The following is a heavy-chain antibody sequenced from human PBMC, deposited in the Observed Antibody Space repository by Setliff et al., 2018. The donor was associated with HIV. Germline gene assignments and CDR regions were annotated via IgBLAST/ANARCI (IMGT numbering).Heavy chain of an antibody. Sequence: GGSLRLSCAASNFTFSFYGMHWVRQAPGKGLEWVAFTPNDGSYKNYADSVEGRFTISRDNSKNTLYLQMDSLGAEDTAVYYCTKNLYSSRWSPLDYWGQGTLVTVSS. V-gene: IGHV3-30*02. CDR1: NFTFSFYG. CDR3: TKNLYSSRWSPLDY. J-gene: IGHJ4*02. D-gene: IGHD6-13*01. CDR2: TPNDGSYK.